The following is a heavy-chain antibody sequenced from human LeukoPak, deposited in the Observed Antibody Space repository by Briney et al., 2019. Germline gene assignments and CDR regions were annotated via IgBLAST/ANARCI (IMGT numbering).Heavy chain of an antibody. CDR1: GFTFKRYN. CDR2: IEDDGSNK. Sequence: GGSLRLSCAASGFTFKRYNMHWVRQAPGKGLEWVAFIEDDGSNKNYADAVKGRFTVSRDNSINTLYLHMNSLRVEDMAVYYCAKDRAWATDYWGRGTLVTVSS. CDR3: AKDRAWATDY. J-gene: IGHJ4*02. D-gene: IGHD7-27*01. V-gene: IGHV3-30*02.